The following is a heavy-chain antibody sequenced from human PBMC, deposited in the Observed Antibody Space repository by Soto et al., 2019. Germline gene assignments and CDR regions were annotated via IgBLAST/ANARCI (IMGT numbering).Heavy chain of an antibody. CDR1: GGSISSGGYY. Sequence: SETLSLTCTVSGGSISSGGYYWSWIRQHPGKGLEWIGYIYYSGSTYYNPSLKSRVTISVDTSKNQFSLKLSSVTAADTAVYYCARLHFSIWNYSKLGPFDYWGQGTLVTVSS. V-gene: IGHV4-31*03. CDR3: ARLHFSIWNYSKLGPFDY. J-gene: IGHJ4*02. CDR2: IYYSGST. D-gene: IGHD1-7*01.